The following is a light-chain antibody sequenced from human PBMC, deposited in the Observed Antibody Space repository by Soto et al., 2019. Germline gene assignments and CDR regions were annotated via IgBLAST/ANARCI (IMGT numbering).Light chain of an antibody. CDR3: SSYTRSNTLRYV. Sequence: QSALTQPASVSGSPGQSITISCTGTSSDVGGYNYVSWYQHHPGKAPKVMIYDVSNRPTGVSNRFSGSKSGHTASLTISELRAEDEADYYCSSYTRSNTLRYVFGTGTKHTVL. CDR1: SSDVGGYNY. J-gene: IGLJ1*01. V-gene: IGLV2-14*03. CDR2: DVS.